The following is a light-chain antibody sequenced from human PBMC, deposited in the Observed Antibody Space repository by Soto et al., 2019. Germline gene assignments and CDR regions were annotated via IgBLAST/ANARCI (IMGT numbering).Light chain of an antibody. CDR3: QQYHTWPVT. J-gene: IGKJ4*01. CDR2: GAS. Sequence: IVMTQSPATLSVSPGERVTFSCRASQGINRKLAWYQHKAGQAPRLHISGASTGATGIPARFSGSGSGTEFTLTINSLQSEDSAVYYCQQYHTWPVTFGGGTKVEI. CDR1: QGINRK. V-gene: IGKV3-15*01.